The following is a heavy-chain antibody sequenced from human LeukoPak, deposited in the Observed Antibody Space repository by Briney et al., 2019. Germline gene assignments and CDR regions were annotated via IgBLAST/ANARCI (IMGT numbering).Heavy chain of an antibody. Sequence: GGSLRLSCAASGYTFSSYSMNWVRQAPGKGLEWVSSISSSSSYIYYADSVKGRFTISRDNAKNSLYLQMNSLRAEDTAVYYCVLTAMDGRDYWGQGTLVTVSS. V-gene: IGHV3-21*01. J-gene: IGHJ4*02. CDR2: ISSSSSYI. D-gene: IGHD5-18*01. CDR3: VLTAMDGRDY. CDR1: GYTFSSYS.